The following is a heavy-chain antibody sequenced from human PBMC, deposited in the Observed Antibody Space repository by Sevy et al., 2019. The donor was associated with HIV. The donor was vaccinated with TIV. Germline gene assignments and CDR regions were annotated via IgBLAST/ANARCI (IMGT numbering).Heavy chain of an antibody. D-gene: IGHD6-13*01. J-gene: IGHJ4*02. CDR1: GGSISSSNW. Sequence: SETLSLTCAVSGGSISSSNWWSWVRQPPGKGLEWIGEIYHSGSTNYNPSLKSRVTISVDKSMNQCSLKLGSVTAADTAVYYCAREDSSSGGGYFDYWGQGTLVTVSS. CDR2: IYHSGST. CDR3: AREDSSSGGGYFDY. V-gene: IGHV4-4*02.